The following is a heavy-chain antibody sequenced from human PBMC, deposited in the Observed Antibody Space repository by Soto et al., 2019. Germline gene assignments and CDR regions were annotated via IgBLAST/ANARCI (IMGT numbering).Heavy chain of an antibody. CDR3: ARGPDIVVVVAATSGGWFDP. Sequence: QVQLQESGPGLVKPSGTLSLTCAVSGGSISSSNWWSWVRQPPGKGLEWIGESYHSGSTNYNPSLKSRVTISVDKSKNQFSLKLSSVTAADTAVYYCARGPDIVVVVAATSGGWFDPWGQGTLVTVSS. V-gene: IGHV4-4*02. J-gene: IGHJ5*02. CDR1: GGSISSSNW. D-gene: IGHD2-15*01. CDR2: SYHSGST.